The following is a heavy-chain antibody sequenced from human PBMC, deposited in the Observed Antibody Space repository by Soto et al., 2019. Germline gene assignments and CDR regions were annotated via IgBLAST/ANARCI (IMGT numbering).Heavy chain of an antibody. J-gene: IGHJ4*02. D-gene: IGHD3-16*02. CDR1: GYTFTSYY. CDR3: ARSYYDYVWGSYRSAHFDY. V-gene: IGHV1-46*01. Sequence: QVQLVQSGAEVKKPGASVKVSCKASGYTFTSYYMHWVRQAPGQGLEWMGIINPSGDSTSYAQKFPGRVPMTRDTSTSTVYMERSSLRSEDKAVYYCARSYYDYVWGSYRSAHFDYWGQGTVVTVSS. CDR2: INPSGDST.